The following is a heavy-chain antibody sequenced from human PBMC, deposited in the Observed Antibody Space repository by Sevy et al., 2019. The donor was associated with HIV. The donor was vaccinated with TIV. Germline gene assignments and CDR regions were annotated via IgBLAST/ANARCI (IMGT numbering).Heavy chain of an antibody. CDR2: ISYDGSNK. Sequence: GGSLRLSCAASGFTFSSYGMHWVRQAPGKGLEWVAVISYDGSNKYYADSVKGRFTISRDNSKNTRYLQMNSLRAEDTAVYYCAVGTTVTTWDYWGQGTLVTVSS. D-gene: IGHD4-17*01. V-gene: IGHV3-30*03. J-gene: IGHJ4*02. CDR3: AVGTTVTTWDY. CDR1: GFTFSSYG.